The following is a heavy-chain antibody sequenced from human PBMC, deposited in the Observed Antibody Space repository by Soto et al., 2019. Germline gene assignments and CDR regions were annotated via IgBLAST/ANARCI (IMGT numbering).Heavy chain of an antibody. J-gene: IGHJ4*02. CDR1: GFTFNTCL. CDR2: IKHDGSET. D-gene: IGHD2-15*01. CDR3: ARDFATHCSGSTCYPYAY. Sequence: PGGSLRLSCAASGFTFNTCLMSWVRQSPGKGLEWVANIKHDGSETYYADSVKGRFTISRDNAKNSLFLQMNTLRTEDTAVYYCARDFATHCSGSTCYPYAYWGQGALVTVSS. V-gene: IGHV3-7*03.